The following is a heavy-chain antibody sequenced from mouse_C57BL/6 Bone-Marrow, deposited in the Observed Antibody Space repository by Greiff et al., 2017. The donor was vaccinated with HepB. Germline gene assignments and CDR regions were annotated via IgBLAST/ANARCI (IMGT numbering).Heavy chain of an antibody. CDR1: GYTFTSYG. D-gene: IGHD2-14*01. J-gene: IGHJ1*03. CDR3: ARKGTYWYFDV. CDR2: IYPRSGNT. V-gene: IGHV1-81*01. Sequence: VKLVESGAELARPGASVKLSCKASGYTFTSYGISWVKQRTGQGLEWIGEIYPRSGNTYYNEKFKGKATLTADKSSSTAYMELRSLTSEDSAVYFCARKGTYWYFDVWGTGTTVTVSS.